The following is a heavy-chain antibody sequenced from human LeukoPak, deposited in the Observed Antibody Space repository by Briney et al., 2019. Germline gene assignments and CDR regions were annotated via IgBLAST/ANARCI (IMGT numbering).Heavy chain of an antibody. J-gene: IGHJ3*02. Sequence: GGPPRLSCAASGFTFSSYSMNWVRQAPGKGLEWVSSISSSSSYIYYADSVKGRFTISRDNAKNSLYLQMNSLGAEDTAVYYCARDYYYGSGSHWWGGPAYAFDIWGQGTMVTVSS. V-gene: IGHV3-21*01. CDR1: GFTFSSYS. D-gene: IGHD3-10*01. CDR2: ISSSSSYI. CDR3: ARDYYYGSGSHWWGGPAYAFDI.